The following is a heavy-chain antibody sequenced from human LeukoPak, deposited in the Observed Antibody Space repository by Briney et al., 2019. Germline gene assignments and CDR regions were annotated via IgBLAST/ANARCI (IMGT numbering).Heavy chain of an antibody. D-gene: IGHD5-12*01. Sequence: RGSLRLSCAASGFTFSSYAMSWVRQAPGKGLEWVSAISGSGGSTYYADSVKGRFTISRDNSKNTLYLQMNSLRAEDTAVYYCAKQSYDSNYYYYYYMDVWGKGTTVTVSS. CDR3: AKQSYDSNYYYYYYMDV. V-gene: IGHV3-23*01. CDR1: GFTFSSYA. CDR2: ISGSGGST. J-gene: IGHJ6*03.